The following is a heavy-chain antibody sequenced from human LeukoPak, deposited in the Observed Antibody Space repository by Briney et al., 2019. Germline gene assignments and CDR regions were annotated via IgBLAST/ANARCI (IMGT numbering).Heavy chain of an antibody. D-gene: IGHD4-23*01. CDR2: ISGSGGST. Sequence: GGSLRLSCAASGFTFSSYAMSWVRQAPGKGLEWVSAISGSGGSTYYADFVKGRFTISRDNSKNTLYLQMNSLRAEDTAVYYCAKHPKLAGYYFDYWGQGTLVTVSS. J-gene: IGHJ4*02. CDR1: GFTFSSYA. V-gene: IGHV3-23*01. CDR3: AKHPKLAGYYFDY.